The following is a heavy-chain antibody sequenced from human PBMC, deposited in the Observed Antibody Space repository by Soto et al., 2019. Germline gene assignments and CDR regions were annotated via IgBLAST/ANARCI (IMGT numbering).Heavy chain of an antibody. CDR2: ISGSGGST. Sequence: GGSLRLSCAASGFTFSSYAMSWVRQAPGKGLEWVSAISGSGGSTYYADSVKGRFTISRDNSKNTLYLQMNSLRAEDTAVYYCAKKRGGLRGFLESSSCPHFDYWGQGTLVTVSS. CDR3: AKKRGGLRGFLESSSCPHFDY. V-gene: IGHV3-23*01. CDR1: GFTFSSYA. J-gene: IGHJ4*02. D-gene: IGHD6-13*01.